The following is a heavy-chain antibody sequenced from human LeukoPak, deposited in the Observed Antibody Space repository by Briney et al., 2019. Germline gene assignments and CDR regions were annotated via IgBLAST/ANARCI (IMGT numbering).Heavy chain of an antibody. CDR1: GYSISSGYY. CDR2: IYHSGST. V-gene: IGHV4-38-2*01. J-gene: IGHJ4*02. Sequence: PSETLSLTCAVSGYSISSGYYWGWIRQPPEEGREWIGSIYHSGSTYYDPSLKSRVTISVDTSKNQLSLKLSSVTAADTAVYYCARFCSGGSCYGASFDYWGQGTLVTVSS. D-gene: IGHD2-15*01. CDR3: ARFCSGGSCYGASFDY.